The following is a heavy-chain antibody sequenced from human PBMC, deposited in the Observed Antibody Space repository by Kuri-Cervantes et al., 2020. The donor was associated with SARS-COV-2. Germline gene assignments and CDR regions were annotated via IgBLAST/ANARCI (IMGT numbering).Heavy chain of an antibody. J-gene: IGHJ4*02. Sequence: GSLRLSCTVSGGSISSSSYYWGWIRQPPGKGLEWIGSIYYSGSTNYNPSLKSRVTISVDTSKNQFSLKLSSVTAADTAVYYCARDPDGSHPDYWGQGTLVTVSS. D-gene: IGHD1-26*01. CDR3: ARDPDGSHPDY. CDR2: IYYSGST. CDR1: GGSISSSSYY. V-gene: IGHV4-39*07.